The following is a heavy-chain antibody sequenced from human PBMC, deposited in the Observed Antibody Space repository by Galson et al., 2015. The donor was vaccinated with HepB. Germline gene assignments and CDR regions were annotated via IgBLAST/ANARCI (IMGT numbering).Heavy chain of an antibody. CDR1: GDSVSSNSAA. J-gene: IGHJ6*02. CDR2: TYYRSKWFN. Sequence: CAISGDSVSSNSAAWTWIRQSPSRGLEWLRRTYYRSKWFNDYTVSVKSRITVSADTSKNQVSLHLKSVTPRDTAVYYCARGESGASYEYFHNKALDVWGQGTTVTVSS. V-gene: IGHV6-1*01. D-gene: IGHD5-12*01. CDR3: ARGESGASYEYFHNKALDV.